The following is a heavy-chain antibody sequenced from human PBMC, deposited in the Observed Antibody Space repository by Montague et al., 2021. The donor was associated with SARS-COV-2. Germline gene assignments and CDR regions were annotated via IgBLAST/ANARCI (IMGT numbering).Heavy chain of an antibody. CDR3: AKGKGTSPTPRGAFDV. D-gene: IGHD3-10*01. J-gene: IGHJ3*01. CDR1: GFVFNTSG. Sequence: SLRLSCAASGFVFNTSGISWVRQAPGKGLEWVSFISGSGSLTYDXGSVKGRFTVSRDESKNTVFLQMNSLRAEDTALYYCAKGKGTSPTPRGAFDVWGQGTMVVVSS. CDR2: ISGSGSLT. V-gene: IGHV3-23*01.